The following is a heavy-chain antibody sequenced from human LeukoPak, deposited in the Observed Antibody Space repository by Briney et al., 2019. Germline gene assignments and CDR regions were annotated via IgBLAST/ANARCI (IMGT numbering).Heavy chain of an antibody. Sequence: GGSLRLSCIGSGFTFNSHSMTWVRQAPGKGPEWAASISGNGRVTSYSDSVRGRFTICRDNSRNTLYLQMNSLRADDTAVYFCVSRGGASVLYYFDFWGQGTLVTVSS. CDR1: GFTFNSHS. V-gene: IGHV3-23*01. D-gene: IGHD3-10*01. CDR3: VSRGGASVLYYFDF. J-gene: IGHJ4*02. CDR2: ISGNGRVT.